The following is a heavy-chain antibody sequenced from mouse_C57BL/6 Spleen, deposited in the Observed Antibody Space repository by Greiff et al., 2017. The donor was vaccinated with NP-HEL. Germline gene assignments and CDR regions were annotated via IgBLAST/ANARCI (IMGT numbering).Heavy chain of an antibody. CDR3: ARGGSGVGEFAY. J-gene: IGHJ3*01. Sequence: QVQLKQSGAELVKPGASVKISCKASGYAFSSYWMNWVKQRPGKGLEWIGQIYPGDGDTNYNGKFKGKATLTADKSSSTAYMQLSSLTSEDSAVYFCARGGSGVGEFAYWGQGTLVTVSA. CDR1: GYAFSSYW. CDR2: IYPGDGDT. D-gene: IGHD3-2*02. V-gene: IGHV1-80*01.